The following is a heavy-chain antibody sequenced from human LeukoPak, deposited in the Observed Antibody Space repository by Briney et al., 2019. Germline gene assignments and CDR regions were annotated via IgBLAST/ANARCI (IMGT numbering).Heavy chain of an antibody. Sequence: PSETLSLTCTVSGGSISSYYWSWIRQPPGKGLEWIGYIYYSGSTNYNPSLKSRVTISVDTSKNQFSLKLSSVTAADTAVYYCARVPGSTSYRDYWGQGTLVTVSS. D-gene: IGHD2-2*01. CDR2: IYYSGST. J-gene: IGHJ4*02. CDR3: ARVPGSTSYRDY. CDR1: GGSISSYY. V-gene: IGHV4-59*08.